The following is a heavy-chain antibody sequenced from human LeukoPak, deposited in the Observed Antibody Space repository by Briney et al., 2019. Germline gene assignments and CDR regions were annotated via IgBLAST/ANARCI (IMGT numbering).Heavy chain of an antibody. J-gene: IGHJ6*03. V-gene: IGHV4-59*08. Sequence: KPSETLSLTCTVSGGSISSYYWSWIRQPPGKGLEWIGYIYYSGSTNYNPSLKSRVTISVDTSKNQFSLKLSSVTAADTAVYYCARFYCSSTSCYGPYYYYYYMDVWGKGTTVTISS. D-gene: IGHD2-2*01. CDR3: ARFYCSSTSCYGPYYYYYYMDV. CDR1: GGSISSYY. CDR2: IYYSGST.